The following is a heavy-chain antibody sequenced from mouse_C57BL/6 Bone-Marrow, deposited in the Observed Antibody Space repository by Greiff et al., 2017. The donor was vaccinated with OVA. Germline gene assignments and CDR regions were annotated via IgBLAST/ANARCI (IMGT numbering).Heavy chain of an antibody. CDR3: ARVYDGYYDFDY. D-gene: IGHD2-3*01. J-gene: IGHJ2*01. Sequence: DVMLVESGGDLVKPGGSLKLSCAASGFTFSSYGMSWVRQTPDKRLEWVATISSGGSYTYYPDSVKGRFTISRDNAKNNLYLQMSHLKSEDTAMYYCARVYDGYYDFDYWGQGTTLTVSS. V-gene: IGHV5-6*02. CDR2: ISSGGSYT. CDR1: GFTFSSYG.